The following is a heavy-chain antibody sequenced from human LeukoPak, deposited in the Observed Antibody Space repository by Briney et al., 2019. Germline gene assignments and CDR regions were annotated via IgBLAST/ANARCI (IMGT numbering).Heavy chain of an antibody. D-gene: IGHD6-25*01. V-gene: IGHV4-31*03. Sequence: SQTLSLTCTVSGGSISSGGYYWSWIRQHPGKGLEWIGEIYHSGSTNYNPSLKSRVTISVDKSKNQFSLKLSSVTAADTAVYYCARESSGSILDYWGQGTLVTVSS. J-gene: IGHJ4*02. CDR1: GGSISSGGYY. CDR2: IYHSGST. CDR3: ARESSGSILDY.